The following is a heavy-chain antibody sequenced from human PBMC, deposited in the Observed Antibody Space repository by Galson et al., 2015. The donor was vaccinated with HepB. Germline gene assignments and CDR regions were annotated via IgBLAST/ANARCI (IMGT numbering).Heavy chain of an antibody. D-gene: IGHD3-22*01. CDR2: ISAYNGNT. V-gene: IGHV1-18*01. Sequence: SVKVSCKASGYTFTSYGISWVRQAPGQGLEWMGWISAYNGNTNYAQKLQGRVTMTTDTSTSTAYMELRSLRSDDTAVYYCARDPDRYYYDSKNWFDPWGQGTLVTVSS. CDR3: ARDPDRYYYDSKNWFDP. J-gene: IGHJ5*02. CDR1: GYTFTSYG.